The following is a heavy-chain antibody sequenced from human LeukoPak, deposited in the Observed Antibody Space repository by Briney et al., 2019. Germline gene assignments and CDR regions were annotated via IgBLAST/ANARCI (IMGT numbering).Heavy chain of an antibody. Sequence: VGSLRLSCAASGFTFSSHSMNWVRQAPGKGLEWVSSISSSSSYIYYADSVKGRFTISRDNAKNSLYLQMNSLRAEDTAVYYCARDQGDAPYYYDSSGYYYDYWGQGTLVTVSS. D-gene: IGHD3-22*01. CDR2: ISSSSSYI. CDR1: GFTFSSHS. V-gene: IGHV3-21*01. CDR3: ARDQGDAPYYYDSSGYYYDY. J-gene: IGHJ4*02.